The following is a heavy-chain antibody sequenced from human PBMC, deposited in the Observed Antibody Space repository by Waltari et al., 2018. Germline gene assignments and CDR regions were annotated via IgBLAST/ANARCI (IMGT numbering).Heavy chain of an antibody. CDR1: GGTFSSYA. Sequence: QVQLVQSGAEVKQPGSSVTVSCKASGGTFSSYAIRWVRQAPGQGLEWMGGIIPIFGTANYAQKFQGRVTSTADESTSTAYMELSSLRSEDTAVYYCAIELWFGDYYYGMDVWGQGTTVTVSS. V-gene: IGHV1-69*01. D-gene: IGHD3-10*01. CDR2: IIPIFGTA. J-gene: IGHJ6*02. CDR3: AIELWFGDYYYGMDV.